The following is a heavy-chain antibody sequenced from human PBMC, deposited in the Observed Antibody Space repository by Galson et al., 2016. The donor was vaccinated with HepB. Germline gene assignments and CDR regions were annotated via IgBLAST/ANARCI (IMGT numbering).Heavy chain of an antibody. CDR1: GFTFSDYY. J-gene: IGHJ4*02. V-gene: IGHV3-11*06. CDR2: ISSSGSYT. Sequence: SLRLSCAASGFTFSDYYMSWIRQGPGKGLEWVSYISSSGSYTNYADSVKGRFTISRDNPKNSLYQQMNSLRVEDTAVYYCARDYSGQLWLLGGFDYWGQGTLVTVSS. CDR3: ARDYSGQLWLLGGFDY. D-gene: IGHD5-18*01.